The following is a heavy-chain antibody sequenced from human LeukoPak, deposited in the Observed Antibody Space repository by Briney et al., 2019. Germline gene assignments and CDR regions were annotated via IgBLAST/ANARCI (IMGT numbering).Heavy chain of an antibody. CDR3: ARDTSIAALDYAFDI. CDR1: GYTFTDYY. D-gene: IGHD6-6*01. J-gene: IGHJ3*02. Sequence: ASVKVSCKASGYTFTDYYIHWVRQAPGQGLEWMGWINPNGGGTNYAQKFQGRVTMTRDTSINTAYMELSRLRSDDTAVYYCARDTSIAALDYAFDIWGQGTMVTVSS. CDR2: INPNGGGT. V-gene: IGHV1-2*02.